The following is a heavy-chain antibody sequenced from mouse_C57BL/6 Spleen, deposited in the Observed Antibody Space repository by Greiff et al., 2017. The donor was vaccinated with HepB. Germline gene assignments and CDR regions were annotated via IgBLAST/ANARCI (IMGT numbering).Heavy chain of an antibody. D-gene: IGHD1-1*02. CDR1: GYTFTSYW. Sequence: QVHVKQPGTELVKPGASVKLSCKASGYTFTSYWMHWVKQRPGQGLEWIGNINPSNGGTNYNEKFKSKATLTVDKSSSTAYMQLSSLTSEDSAVYYCARRVDYYYWYFDVWGTGTTVTVSS. CDR2: INPSNGGT. J-gene: IGHJ1*03. V-gene: IGHV1-53*01. CDR3: ARRVDYYYWYFDV.